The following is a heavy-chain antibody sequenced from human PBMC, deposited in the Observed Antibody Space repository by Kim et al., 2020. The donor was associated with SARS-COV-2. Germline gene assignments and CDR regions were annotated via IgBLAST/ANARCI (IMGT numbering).Heavy chain of an antibody. V-gene: IGHV1-8*01. J-gene: IGHJ5*02. CDR3: ARDSSDWPLVGFDP. CDR2: MNPHNGNT. CDR1: GYSFTSHE. D-gene: IGHD6-19*01. Sequence: ASVKVSCKPSGYSFTSHEINWVRQAPGQGLEWIGWMNPHNGNTGFAQKFQGRVTMTRDPSRGTAYMELSSLRSDDTAVYYCARDSSDWPLVGFDPWGQGT.